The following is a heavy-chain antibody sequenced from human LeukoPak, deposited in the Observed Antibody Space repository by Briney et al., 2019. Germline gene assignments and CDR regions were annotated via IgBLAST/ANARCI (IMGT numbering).Heavy chain of an antibody. CDR2: IGYDGGNK. CDR1: GFTFSSYD. J-gene: IGHJ4*02. Sequence: SGGSLRLSCAASGFTFSSYDMNWVRQAPGKGLEWVTFIGYDGGNKYYADSVKGRFTISRDNSKNTLYLQMNSLRAEDTAVYYCAKDNAYYYADYWGQGTLVTVSS. V-gene: IGHV3-30*02. D-gene: IGHD3-10*01. CDR3: AKDNAYYYADY.